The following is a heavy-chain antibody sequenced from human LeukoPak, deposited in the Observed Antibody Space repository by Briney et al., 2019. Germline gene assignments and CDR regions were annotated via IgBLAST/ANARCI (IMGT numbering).Heavy chain of an antibody. Sequence: GGSLRLSCAGSGYSFDDYGMRWVRQAPGQGLELVAGINWNGGSTGYAASVKGRCTISRDNAKNALYLEMNSLRAEDTAFYYCVRLGRDGYTYGAAYWGLGTLVTVSS. CDR1: GYSFDDYG. CDR2: INWNGGST. D-gene: IGHD5-24*01. V-gene: IGHV3-20*04. CDR3: VRLGRDGYTYGAAY. J-gene: IGHJ1*01.